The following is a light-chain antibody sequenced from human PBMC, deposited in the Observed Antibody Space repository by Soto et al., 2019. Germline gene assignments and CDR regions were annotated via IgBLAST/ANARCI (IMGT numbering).Light chain of an antibody. CDR1: QSVSSSY. CDR3: QQYYSTFPFT. CDR2: WAS. J-gene: IGKJ3*01. V-gene: IGKV3-20*01. Sequence: EIVLTQSPGTLSLSPGERATLSCRASQSVSSSYLAWYQQKPGQAPKLLIYWASIRESGVPDRFSGSGSGTDFTLTISSLQAEDVAVYYCQQYYSTFPFTFGPGTKVDIK.